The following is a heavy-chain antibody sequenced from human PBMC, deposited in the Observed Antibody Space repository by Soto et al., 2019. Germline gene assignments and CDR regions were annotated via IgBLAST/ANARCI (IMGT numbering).Heavy chain of an antibody. CDR3: AKDTPLTMN. J-gene: IGHJ4*02. D-gene: IGHD3-22*01. CDR1: GFTFRRYA. V-gene: IGHV3-23*01. CDR2: ISGSGGST. Sequence: EVQLLESGGGLVQPGGSLRLSCAASGFTFRRYAMSWVRQAPGKGLAWGSAISGSGGSTYYADSVKGRFTIARDNSKNPLYQQTNSLRAEDTAVYYCAKDTPLTMNWGQGTLVTVSS.